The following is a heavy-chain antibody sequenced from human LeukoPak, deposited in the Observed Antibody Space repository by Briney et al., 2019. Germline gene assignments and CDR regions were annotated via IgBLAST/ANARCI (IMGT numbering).Heavy chain of an antibody. D-gene: IGHD2-21*02. V-gene: IGHV4-39*01. J-gene: IGHJ4*02. CDR2: IYYSGST. CDR3: ARHRFASAVILDY. Sequence: PSETLSLTCSVSSGSITSSSYYWGWIRQPPGKGLEWIGSIYYSGSTYSNPSLKSRLTISVDTSKNQFSLKLSSVTAADTAMYYCARHRFASAVILDYWGQGDPVTVSS. CDR1: SGSITSSSYY.